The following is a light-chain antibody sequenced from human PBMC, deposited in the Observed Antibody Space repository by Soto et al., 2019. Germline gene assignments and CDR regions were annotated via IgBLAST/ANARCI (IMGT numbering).Light chain of an antibody. CDR1: QSVSRSY. V-gene: IGKV3-20*01. CDR2: GAS. J-gene: IGKJ4*01. CDR3: YQYDSSPLS. Sequence: EIVLTQSPGTLSLSPGERATLSCRASQSVSRSYLAWYQQKPGQAPRLLIYGASSSATGIPDRFSGSGSGTEFTLTISRLEPDDFGVYYGYQYDSSPLSFGGGTKVEIK.